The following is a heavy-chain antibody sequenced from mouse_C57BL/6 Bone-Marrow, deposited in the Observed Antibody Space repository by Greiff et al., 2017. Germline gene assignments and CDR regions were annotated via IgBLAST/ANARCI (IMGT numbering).Heavy chain of an antibody. CDR2: IDPETGGT. J-gene: IGHJ2*01. Sequence: QVQLKQSGAELVRPGASVTLSCKASGYTFTAYEMHWVKQTPVHGLEWIGAIDPETGGTAYNQKFKGKAILTADKSSSTAYMELRSLTSEDSAVXYCTRPVQYYFDYWGQGTTLTVSS. D-gene: IGHD1-1*01. V-gene: IGHV1-15*01. CDR3: TRPVQYYFDY. CDR1: GYTFTAYE.